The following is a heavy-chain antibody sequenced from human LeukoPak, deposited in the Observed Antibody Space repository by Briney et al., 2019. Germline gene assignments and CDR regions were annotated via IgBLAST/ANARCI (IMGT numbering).Heavy chain of an antibody. V-gene: IGHV4-4*07. D-gene: IGHD5-18*01. CDR2: IYTSGST. CDR3: ARDRGYSYGNYYFDY. J-gene: IGHJ4*02. CDR1: GGSISSYY. Sequence: PSETLSLTCTVSGGSISSYYWSWIRQPAGKGLEWIGRIYTSGSTNYNPSLKGRVTMSVDTSKNQLSLKLSSVTAADTAVYYCARDRGYSYGNYYFDYWGQGTLVTVSS.